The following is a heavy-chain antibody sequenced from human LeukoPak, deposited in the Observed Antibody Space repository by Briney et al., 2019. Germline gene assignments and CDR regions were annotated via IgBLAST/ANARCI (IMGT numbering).Heavy chain of an antibody. CDR1: GFTFSSYV. CDR2: ISNSGGST. Sequence: GGSLRLSCAASGFTFSSYVGSWVRQAPGKGLEWVSAISNSGGSTYYADSVKGRFTISIVNSKNTLYLQMNSLRAEDTAVYYCANEGGTMLRGDLDYWGQGTLVTVSS. V-gene: IGHV3-23*01. J-gene: IGHJ4*02. CDR3: ANEGGTMLRGDLDY. D-gene: IGHD3-10*01.